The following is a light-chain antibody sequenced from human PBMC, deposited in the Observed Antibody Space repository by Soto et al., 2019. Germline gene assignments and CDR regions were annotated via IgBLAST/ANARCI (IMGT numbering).Light chain of an antibody. CDR2: EVS. CDR1: SSDVGIYNY. Sequence: QSALTQPASVSGSPGQSIAISCTGSSSDVGIYNYVSWYQQHPGKVPKLIIYEVSNRPSGVSNRFSGSKSGNTASLTISGLQAEDEADYYCQSYDSNLSGSLFGGGTKLTVL. V-gene: IGLV2-14*01. CDR3: QSYDSNLSGSL. J-gene: IGLJ2*01.